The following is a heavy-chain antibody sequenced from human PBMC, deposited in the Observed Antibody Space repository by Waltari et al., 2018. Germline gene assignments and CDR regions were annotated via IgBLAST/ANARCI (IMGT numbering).Heavy chain of an antibody. D-gene: IGHD6-25*01. Sequence: QVQLVESGGGVVQPGRSLRLSCAASGFTFRSSGMHWVREAPGKGLEWVAVIWYDGSNKYYADSVKGRFTISRDNSKNTLYLQMNSLRAEDTAVYYCARYQSSSGGWFDPWGQGTLVTVSS. CDR3: ARYQSSSGGWFDP. V-gene: IGHV3-33*01. CDR1: GFTFRSSG. CDR2: IWYDGSNK. J-gene: IGHJ5*02.